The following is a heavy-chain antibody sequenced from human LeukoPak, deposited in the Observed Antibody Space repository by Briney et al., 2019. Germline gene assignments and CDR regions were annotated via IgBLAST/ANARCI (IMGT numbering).Heavy chain of an antibody. CDR3: TRGDDSGYYDYFDY. J-gene: IGHJ4*02. D-gene: IGHD3-22*01. Sequence: GGSLRLSCAASGFTFSSYSMNWVRQAPGKGLEWVSTIYTGGNTYYAASVEGRFTISRDFSKNTVFLHMNSLRAEDTAMYYCTRGDDSGYYDYFDYWGQGALVTVSS. CDR1: GFTFSSYS. V-gene: IGHV3-53*01. CDR2: IYTGGNT.